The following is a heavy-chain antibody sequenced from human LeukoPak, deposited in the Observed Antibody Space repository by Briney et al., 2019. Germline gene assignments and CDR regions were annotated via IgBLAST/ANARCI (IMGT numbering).Heavy chain of an antibody. Sequence: SETLSLTCTVSGGSISSGSYYWSWIRQPAGKGLEWIGRIYTSGSTNYNSSLKSRVTISVDTSKNQFSLKLSSVTAADTAVYYCARGGVRGVLLPVDFWGQGTLLTVSS. D-gene: IGHD3-10*01. CDR3: ARGGVRGVLLPVDF. V-gene: IGHV4-61*02. J-gene: IGHJ4*02. CDR2: IYTSGST. CDR1: GGSISSGSYY.